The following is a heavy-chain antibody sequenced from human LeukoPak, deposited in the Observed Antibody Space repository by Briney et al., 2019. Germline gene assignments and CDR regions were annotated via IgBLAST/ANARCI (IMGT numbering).Heavy chain of an antibody. CDR1: GFTFSSYA. CDR2: ISYDGSNK. D-gene: IGHD3-22*01. Sequence: PGGSLRLSCAASGFTFSSYAMHWVRQAPGKGLEWVAVISYDGSNKYYADSVKGRFTISRDNSKNTLYLQMNSLRAEDTAVYYCARTGYYYDSSGYQDYWGQGTLVTVSS. CDR3: ARTGYYYDSSGYQDY. V-gene: IGHV3-30-3*01. J-gene: IGHJ4*02.